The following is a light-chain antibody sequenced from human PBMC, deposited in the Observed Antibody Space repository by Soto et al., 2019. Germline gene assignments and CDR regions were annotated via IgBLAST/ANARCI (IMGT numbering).Light chain of an antibody. V-gene: IGKV3-11*01. CDR2: DAS. CDR1: QSVSSY. CDR3: QQYDDSMT. Sequence: EIVLTQSPATLSLSPGERATLSCRASQSVSSYLAWYQQKPGQAPRLLIYDASNRATGIPARFSGSGSGTDFTLTISRLEPEDFAVYHCQQYDDSMTFGQGTKVDIK. J-gene: IGKJ1*01.